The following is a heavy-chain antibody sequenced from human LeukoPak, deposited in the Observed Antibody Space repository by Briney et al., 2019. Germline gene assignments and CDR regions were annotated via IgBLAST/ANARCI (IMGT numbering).Heavy chain of an antibody. D-gene: IGHD5-18*01. CDR1: GFTFSSCS. J-gene: IGHJ4*02. CDR2: ISSSSSYI. CDR3: ASNVDTAMGAFDY. V-gene: IGHV3-21*01. Sequence: GGSLRLSCAASGFTFSSCSMNWVRQAPGKGLEWVSSISSSSSYIYYADSVKGRFTISRDNAKNSLYLQMNSLRAEDTAVYYCASNVDTAMGAFDYWGQGTLVTVSS.